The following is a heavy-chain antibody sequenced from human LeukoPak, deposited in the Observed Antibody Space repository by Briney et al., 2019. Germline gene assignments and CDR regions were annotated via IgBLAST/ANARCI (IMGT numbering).Heavy chain of an antibody. CDR2: IYYSGST. CDR1: GGSISSYY. Sequence: PSETLSLTCTVSGGSISSYYWSWIRQPPGKGLEWIGYIYYSGSTYYNPSLKSRVTISVDTSKNQFSLKLSSVTAADTAVYYCARGPDDSSGYAFDIWGQGTMVTVSS. D-gene: IGHD3-22*01. V-gene: IGHV4-30-4*01. J-gene: IGHJ3*02. CDR3: ARGPDDSSGYAFDI.